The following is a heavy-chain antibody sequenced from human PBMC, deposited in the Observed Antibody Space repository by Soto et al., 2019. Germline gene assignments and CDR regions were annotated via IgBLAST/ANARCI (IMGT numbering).Heavy chain of an antibody. V-gene: IGHV3-21*01. CDR3: ARVYLTTTGTYYYGMDV. Sequence: EVQLVESGGGLVKPGGSLRLSCAASGFTFSSYSMNWVRQAPGKGLEWVSSISSSGTYTYYADSVKGRFTISRDNAKYSRYLQMNSLGAEDTAVYYCARVYLTTTGTYYYGMDVWGQGTTVTVSS. J-gene: IGHJ6*02. CDR2: ISSSGTYT. D-gene: IGHD1-1*01. CDR1: GFTFSSYS.